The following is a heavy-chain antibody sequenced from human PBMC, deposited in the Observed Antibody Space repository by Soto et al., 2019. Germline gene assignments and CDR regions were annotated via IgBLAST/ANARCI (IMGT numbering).Heavy chain of an antibody. Sequence: LVQSGSQVQKPGASVKVSCRTSEYTFTSYLLHWVRQAPGQGLEWMGVIDPNGGDTNYAQIFNGRVAMARDTSSKTTCLELIGLTSGDSAVYFCAKDGDLSMAWSLRTEYNRFDSWGQGTLVIVSS. V-gene: IGHV1-46*01. J-gene: IGHJ5*01. D-gene: IGHD3-3*01. CDR2: IDPNGGDT. CDR3: AKDGDLSMAWSLRTEYNRFDS. CDR1: EYTFTSYL.